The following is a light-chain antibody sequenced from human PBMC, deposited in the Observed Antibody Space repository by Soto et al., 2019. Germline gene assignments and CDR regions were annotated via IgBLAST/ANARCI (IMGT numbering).Light chain of an antibody. V-gene: IGKV3-15*01. Sequence: EIVMTQSPATLSLSPGGRATLSFRASHSVSSDLAWYQQKPGQAPRLLIYGASTRAIGIPVRFSGSGFGTEFTLTISSLQSEDFAVYYCQQYKNWPLFGQGTRLEI. J-gene: IGKJ5*01. CDR2: GAS. CDR3: QQYKNWPL. CDR1: HSVSSD.